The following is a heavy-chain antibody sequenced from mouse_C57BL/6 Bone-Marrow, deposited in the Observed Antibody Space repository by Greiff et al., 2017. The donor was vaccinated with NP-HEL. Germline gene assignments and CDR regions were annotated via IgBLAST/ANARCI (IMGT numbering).Heavy chain of an antibody. D-gene: IGHD4-1*01. CDR1: GYTFTEYT. CDR3: ARHEEKRELGYYFDY. CDR2: FYPGSGSI. V-gene: IGHV1-62-2*01. Sequence: QVQLKESGAELVKPGASVKLSCKASGYTFTEYTIHWVKQRSGQGLEWIGWFYPGSGSIKYNEKFKDKATLTADKSSSTVYMELSRLTSEDSAVYFCARHEEKRELGYYFDYWGQGTTLTVSS. J-gene: IGHJ2*01.